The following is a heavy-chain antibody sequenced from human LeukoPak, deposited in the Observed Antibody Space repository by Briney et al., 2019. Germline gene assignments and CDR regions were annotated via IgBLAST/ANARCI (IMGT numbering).Heavy chain of an antibody. CDR3: ASLPRYSSSWYRDY. V-gene: IGHV4-38-2*01. J-gene: IGHJ4*02. Sequence: GSLRLSCVASGFTFSDYYMSWIRQPPGKGLEWIGSIYYSGSTYYNPSLKSRVTISVDTSKNQFSLKLSSVTAADTAVYYCASLPRYSSSWYRDYWGQGTLVTVSS. D-gene: IGHD6-13*01. CDR2: IYYSGST. CDR1: GFTFSDYY.